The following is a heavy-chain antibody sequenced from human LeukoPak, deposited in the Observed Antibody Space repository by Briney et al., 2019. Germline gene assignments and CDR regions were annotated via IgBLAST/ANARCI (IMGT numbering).Heavy chain of an antibody. CDR3: AKDQEDTSNYYYGMDV. D-gene: IGHD2-2*02. Sequence: GGSLRLSCAASGFTFSSYGIHWVRQAPGKGLEWVAVISFDGTNKYYADSVKGRFTISRDNSKNTLYLQMNSLRAEDTAVYYCAKDQEDTSNYYYGMDVWGQGTTVIVSS. CDR1: GFTFSSYG. CDR2: ISFDGTNK. V-gene: IGHV3-30*18. J-gene: IGHJ6*02.